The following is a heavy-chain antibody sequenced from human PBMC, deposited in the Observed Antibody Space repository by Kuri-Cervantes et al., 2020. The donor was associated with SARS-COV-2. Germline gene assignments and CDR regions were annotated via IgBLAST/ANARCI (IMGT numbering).Heavy chain of an antibody. Sequence: SLKISCVASGFTFDDYAMHWVRQAPGKGLEWVSGISWNSGSIGYADSVKGRFTISRDNAKNSLYLQMNSLKTEDTAIYYCTRVPPTAGAYWNAFDIWGQGTVVTVSS. CDR3: TRVPPTAGAYWNAFDI. V-gene: IGHV3-9*01. J-gene: IGHJ3*02. CDR2: ISWNSGSI. D-gene: IGHD1-1*01. CDR1: GFTFDDYA.